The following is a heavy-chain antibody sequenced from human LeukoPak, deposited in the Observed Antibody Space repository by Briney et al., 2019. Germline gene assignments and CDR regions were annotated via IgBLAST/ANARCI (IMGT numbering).Heavy chain of an antibody. V-gene: IGHV4-61*02. CDR1: AGSINSGDYY. J-gene: IGHJ3*02. Sequence: PSQTLSLTCAVSAGSINSGDYYWSWIRQPAGKGLEWIGRIYSPGTNYNYNPSLKSRVTISIDTPKNQFSLKLTSVTAADTAVYYCARGIGTSYDSSRDAFDIWGQGTMVTVSS. D-gene: IGHD3-22*01. CDR3: ARGIGTSYDSSRDAFDI. CDR2: IYSPGT.